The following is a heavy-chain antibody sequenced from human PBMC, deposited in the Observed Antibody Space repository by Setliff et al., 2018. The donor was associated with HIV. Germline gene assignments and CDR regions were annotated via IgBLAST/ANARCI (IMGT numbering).Heavy chain of an antibody. CDR1: GGSINTYY. D-gene: IGHD4-17*01. J-gene: IGHJ4*02. V-gene: IGHV4-4*07. Sequence: KASETLSLTCTVSGGSINTYYWSWIRQPAGKGLQWIGRIYYVGWSKYNPSLEDRVTMSVDTSNNQISLRLSSVTAADTAMYYCVRDDYGYNGKGFDYWGPGTLVTVSS. CDR2: IYYVGWS. CDR3: VRDDYGYNGKGFDY.